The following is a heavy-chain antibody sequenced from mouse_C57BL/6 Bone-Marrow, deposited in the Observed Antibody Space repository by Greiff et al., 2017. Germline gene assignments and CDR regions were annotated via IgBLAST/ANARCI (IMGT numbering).Heavy chain of an antibody. D-gene: IGHD1-1*01. CDR1: GYTFTNYW. CDR3: ARHYYGSLFAY. Sequence: QVQLQQSGAELVRPGTSVKMSCKASGYTFTNYWIGWAKQRPGHGLEWIGDIYPGGGYTNYNEKFKGKATLTADKSSSTAYMQFSSLTSEDSAIYYCARHYYGSLFAYWGQGTLVTVSA. CDR2: IYPGGGYT. J-gene: IGHJ3*01. V-gene: IGHV1-63*01.